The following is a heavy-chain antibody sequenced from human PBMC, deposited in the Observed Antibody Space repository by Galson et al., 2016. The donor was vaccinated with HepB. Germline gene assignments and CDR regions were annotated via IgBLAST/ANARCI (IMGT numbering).Heavy chain of an antibody. V-gene: IGHV1-18*04. CDR1: GYTFTSYG. D-gene: IGHD2-15*01. CDR3: ADEGTILRQYYFDY. Sequence: SLKVSCEASGYTFTSYGISWVRQAPGQGLEWVGRISAYSGNTNYAEQFQGRVTITTDKSTSTAFIQLSSLRSEDTAVYYCADEGTILRQYYFDYWGQGTLVTVSS. CDR2: ISAYSGNT. J-gene: IGHJ4*02.